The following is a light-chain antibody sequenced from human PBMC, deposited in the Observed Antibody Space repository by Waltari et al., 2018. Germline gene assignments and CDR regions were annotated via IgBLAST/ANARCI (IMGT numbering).Light chain of an antibody. CDR3: QQYNNWPSDT. CDR1: QRVSSN. V-gene: IGKV3-15*01. CDR2: GAS. J-gene: IGKJ2*01. Sequence: EIVMTQSPAPLSVSPGESATLSCRASQRVSSNLAWYQQKPGQAPRLRIYGASTRATGIPDRFSGSGSGTEFTRTISSLQSEDFSVDYCQQYNNWPSDTFGQGTKLEIK.